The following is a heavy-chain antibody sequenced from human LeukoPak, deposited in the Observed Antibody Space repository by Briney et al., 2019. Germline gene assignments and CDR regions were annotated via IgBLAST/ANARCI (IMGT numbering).Heavy chain of an antibody. Sequence: GGSLRLSCAASEFTFSTYNMNWVRQAPGKGLEWVSYISDSSSDKYYADSVKGRFTISRDNAKKELYLQMNSLRAENKAVYYCATDPFDYELWSGYSRHYCYYMDVWGKGTTVTVSS. J-gene: IGHJ6*03. CDR1: EFTFSTYN. D-gene: IGHD3-3*01. CDR3: ATDPFDYELWSGYSRHYCYYMDV. V-gene: IGHV3-21*05. CDR2: ISDSSSDK.